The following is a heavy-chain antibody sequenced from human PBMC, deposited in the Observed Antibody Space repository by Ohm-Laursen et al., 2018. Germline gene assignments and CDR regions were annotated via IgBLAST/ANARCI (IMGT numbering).Heavy chain of an antibody. CDR2: IIPIFGTA. Sequence: VASVKVSCKASGGTFSSYHISWVRQAPGQGLEWMGGIIPIFGTANYAQKFQGRVTITADESTSTAYMELSSLRSEDAAVYYCARGGDPEYFQHWGQGTLVTVSS. CDR3: ARGGDPEYFQH. CDR1: GGTFSSYH. D-gene: IGHD3-16*01. V-gene: IGHV1-69*13. J-gene: IGHJ1*01.